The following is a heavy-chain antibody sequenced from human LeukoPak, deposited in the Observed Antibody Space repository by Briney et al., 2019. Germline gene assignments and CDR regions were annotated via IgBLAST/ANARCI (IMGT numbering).Heavy chain of an antibody. D-gene: IGHD6-19*01. CDR2: INHSGST. Sequence: SETLSLTCAVYGGSFSGYYWSWIRQPPGKGLEWIGEINHSGSTNYNPSLKSRVTISVDMSKNHFSLKLSSVTAADTAVYYCATASRQWLVLGAFDIWGQGTMVTVSS. J-gene: IGHJ3*02. V-gene: IGHV4-34*01. CDR1: GGSFSGYY. CDR3: ATASRQWLVLGAFDI.